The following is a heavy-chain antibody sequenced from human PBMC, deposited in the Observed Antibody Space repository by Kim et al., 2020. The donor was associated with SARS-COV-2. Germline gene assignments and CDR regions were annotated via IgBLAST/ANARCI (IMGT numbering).Heavy chain of an antibody. CDR3: TATNPVEMATISSSL. CDR2: IRSKANSYAT. J-gene: IGHJ4*02. D-gene: IGHD5-12*01. CDR1: GFTFSGSA. Sequence: GGSLRLSCAASGFTFSGSAMHWVRQASGKGLEWVGRIRSKANSYATAYAASVKGRFTISRDDSKNTAYLQMNSLKTEDTAVYYCTATNPVEMATISSSLWGQGTLVTVSS. V-gene: IGHV3-73*01.